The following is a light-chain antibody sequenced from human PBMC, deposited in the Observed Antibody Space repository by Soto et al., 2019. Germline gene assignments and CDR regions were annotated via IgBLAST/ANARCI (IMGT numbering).Light chain of an antibody. CDR1: LSISNN. J-gene: IGKJ4*01. Sequence: VMTQSPATLSVSPGERATLSCRASLSISNNLAWSQQKPGQAPMLLLYSASTRATAIPARFSGSASGTEFTLTISSLQSEDFAVYYCQQYNEWPLTFGGGTKVETK. V-gene: IGKV3-15*01. CDR3: QQYNEWPLT. CDR2: SAS.